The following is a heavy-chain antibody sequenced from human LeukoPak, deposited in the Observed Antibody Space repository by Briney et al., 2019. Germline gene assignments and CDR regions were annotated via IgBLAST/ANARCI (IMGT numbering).Heavy chain of an antibody. D-gene: IGHD4-17*01. V-gene: IGHV3-48*01. CDR3: ARGGIHGESPFDY. CDR2: ISSSSSTI. J-gene: IGHJ4*02. CDR1: GFTFNTYW. Sequence: PGGSLRLSCATSGFTFNTYWMSWVRQAPGKGLEWVSYISSSSSTIYYADSVKGRFTISRDNAKNSLYLQMNSLRAEDTAVYYCARGGIHGESPFDYWGQGTLVTVSS.